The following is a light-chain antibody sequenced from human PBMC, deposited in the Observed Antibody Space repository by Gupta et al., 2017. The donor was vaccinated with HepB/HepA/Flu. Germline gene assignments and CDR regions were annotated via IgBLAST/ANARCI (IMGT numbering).Light chain of an antibody. CDR1: SSNIGINS. J-gene: IGLJ3*02. CDR2: ENY. CDR3: GTWDSSLSDVV. Sequence: QSVLTQPPSVSAAPGPKVTISCSGSSSNIGINSVSWYQQSPGTAPKLLIYENYNRPSGIPDRFSGSKSGSSATLGITGLQTGDEADYYCGTWDSSLSDVVFGGGTKLTVL. V-gene: IGLV1-51*02.